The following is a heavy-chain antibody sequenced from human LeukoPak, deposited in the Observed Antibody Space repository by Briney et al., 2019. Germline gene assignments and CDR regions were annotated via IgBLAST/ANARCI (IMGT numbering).Heavy chain of an antibody. J-gene: IGHJ3*02. CDR3: AIDAWDLPLDAFDI. CDR2: ISTDSSSI. D-gene: IGHD1-26*01. CDR1: GFTFSTYN. V-gene: IGHV3-48*02. Sequence: GGSLRLSCAASGFTFSTYNMNWVRQAPGKGLEWLSYISTDSSSIYYADPVKGRFTISRDNAKNSLYLQMNSLRDEDTAVYYCAIDAWDLPLDAFDIWGQGTMVTVSS.